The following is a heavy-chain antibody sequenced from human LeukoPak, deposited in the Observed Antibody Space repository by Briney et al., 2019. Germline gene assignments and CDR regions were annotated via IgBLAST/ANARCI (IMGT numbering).Heavy chain of an antibody. CDR3: ARGRYYYGSGSYSPFDY. D-gene: IGHD3-10*01. CDR1: GYTFNGYY. V-gene: IGHV1-2*02. CDR2: INPNSGAT. Sequence: ASVKVSCKASGYTFNGYYIHWVRQAPGQGLEWMGWINPNSGATNYAQKFQGRVTMTRNTSISTAYMELSSLRSEDTAVYYCARGRYYYGSGSYSPFDYWGQGTLVTVSS. J-gene: IGHJ4*02.